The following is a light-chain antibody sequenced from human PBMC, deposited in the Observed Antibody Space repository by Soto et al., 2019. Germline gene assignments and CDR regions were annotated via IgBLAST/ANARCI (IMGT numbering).Light chain of an antibody. V-gene: IGKV1D-12*01. Sequence: DIQMTQSPSSVSASVADRVPITCRASQNMNNWLHWYQQKPGKAPSLLMYAASNLQSGVPSRFSGSRSGTDFTLTISSLQPEDFATYYCQQSMNFPLTFGGGTKLEI. CDR2: AAS. CDR1: QNMNNW. J-gene: IGKJ4*01. CDR3: QQSMNFPLT.